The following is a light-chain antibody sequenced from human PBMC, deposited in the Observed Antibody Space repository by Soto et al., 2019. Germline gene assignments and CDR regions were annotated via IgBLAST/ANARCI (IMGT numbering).Light chain of an antibody. CDR3: AAWDDILNGYV. J-gene: IGLJ1*01. V-gene: IGLV1-44*01. Sequence: QSVLTQPPSASGTPGQRVTISCSGSSSNIESNTVTWYQQLPGTAPKLVIYSNYDRPSGVPDRFSGSTSGTSASLVIRGLQSKDEADYYCAAWDDILNGYVFGDGTKVTVL. CDR2: SNY. CDR1: SSNIESNT.